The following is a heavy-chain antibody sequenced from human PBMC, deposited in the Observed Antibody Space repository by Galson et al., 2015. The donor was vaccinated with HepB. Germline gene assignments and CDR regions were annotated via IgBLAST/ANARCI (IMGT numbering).Heavy chain of an antibody. D-gene: IGHD2-21*02. CDR3: ARDPLRADSHYFDY. V-gene: IGHV3-30-3*01. CDR1: GFTFSNYA. CDR2: ISYDGSNE. J-gene: IGHJ4*02. Sequence: SLRLSCAASGFTFSNYAMHWVRQAPGKGLEWVAIISYDGSNEYYADSVKGRFTIPRGNSKNTLYLQMNSLRVEDTALYYCARDPLRADSHYFDYWGQGTLVTVSS.